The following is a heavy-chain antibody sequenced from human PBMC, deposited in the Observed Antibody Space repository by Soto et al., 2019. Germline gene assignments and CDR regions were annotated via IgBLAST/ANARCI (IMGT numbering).Heavy chain of an antibody. D-gene: IGHD4-4*01. CDR3: AGDPDSHYNDTHASSYP. CDR2: IIPIFGTA. CDR1: GGTFSSYA. Sequence: SVKVSCKASGGTFSSYAISWVRQAPGQGLEWMGGIIPIFGTANYAQKFQGRVTISADKFTGTAYMELTGLRSDDTAVYYCAGDPDSHYNDTHASSYPWGQGTLVTVSS. J-gene: IGHJ5*02. V-gene: IGHV1-69*06.